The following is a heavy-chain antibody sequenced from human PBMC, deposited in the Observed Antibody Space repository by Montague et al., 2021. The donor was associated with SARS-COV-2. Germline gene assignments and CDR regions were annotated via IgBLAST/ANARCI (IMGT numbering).Heavy chain of an antibody. CDR2: IYFNGST. V-gene: IGHV4-59*08. D-gene: IGHD1-26*01. CDR1: GVSISSYY. J-gene: IGHJ3*02. CDR3: ARHGRFSAIVNTPRGAIDI. Sequence: SETLSLTCTVSGVSISSYYWSWIRQPPGKGLEWIGCIYFNGSTNYNPSLKSRVTISVDTSKNQFYLKLSSVSAADKDVYYCARHGRFSAIVNTPRGAIDIWGQGTMVTVSS.